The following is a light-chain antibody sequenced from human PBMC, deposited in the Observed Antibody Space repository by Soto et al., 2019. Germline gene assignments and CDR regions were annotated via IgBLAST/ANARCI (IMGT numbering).Light chain of an antibody. CDR2: SNN. Sequence: QSVLTQPPSASGTPGQRVTISCSGSSSNIGRNTVNWYQQLPGTAPKLLIDSNNQRPSGVPDRFSGSKSGTSAPLAISGIQSEDEADYYCAAWDDSLVGLVFGGGTKLTVL. CDR1: SSNIGRNT. V-gene: IGLV1-44*01. CDR3: AAWDDSLVGLV. J-gene: IGLJ3*02.